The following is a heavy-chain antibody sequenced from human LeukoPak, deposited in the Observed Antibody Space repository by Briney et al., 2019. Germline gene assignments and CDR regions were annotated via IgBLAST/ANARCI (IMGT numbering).Heavy chain of an antibody. CDR3: ARSGDGYNIYDAFDI. D-gene: IGHD5-24*01. Sequence: PSETLSLTCTVSGGSISSYYWGWIRQPPGKGLEWIGYIYYSGSTNYNPSLKSRVTISVDTSKNQFSLKLSSVTAADTAVYYCARSGDGYNIYDAFDIWGQGTMVTVSS. CDR2: IYYSGST. CDR1: GGSISSYY. J-gene: IGHJ3*02. V-gene: IGHV4-59*01.